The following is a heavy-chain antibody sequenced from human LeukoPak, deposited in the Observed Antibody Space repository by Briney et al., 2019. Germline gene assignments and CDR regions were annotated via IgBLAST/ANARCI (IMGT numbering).Heavy chain of an antibody. J-gene: IGHJ4*02. CDR1: GFTFSSYA. CDR2: ISGSGGST. V-gene: IGHV3-23*01. D-gene: IGHD6-19*01. CDR3: AKEVERAVAGTWNY. Sequence: EGSLRLSCAASGFTFSSYAMSWVRQAPGKGLEWVSAISGSGGSTYYADSVKGRFTISRDNSKNTLYLQMNSLRAEGTAVYYCAKEVERAVAGTWNYWGQGTLVTVSS.